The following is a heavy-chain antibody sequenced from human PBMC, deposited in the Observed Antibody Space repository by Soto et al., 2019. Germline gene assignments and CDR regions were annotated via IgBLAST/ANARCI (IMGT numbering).Heavy chain of an antibody. CDR1: GFTFSSYA. J-gene: IGHJ6*02. D-gene: IGHD3-22*01. CDR3: AKGWLLPTYYYYDGMDV. Sequence: GGALRGSCAAFGFTFSSYAISWVRQAPGKGLEWVSAISGSGGSTYYADSVKGRFTTSRDNSKNTLYLQMNSLRAEDTAVYYCAKGWLLPTYYYYDGMDVWRQGTTVTVSS. CDR2: ISGSGGST. V-gene: IGHV3-23*01.